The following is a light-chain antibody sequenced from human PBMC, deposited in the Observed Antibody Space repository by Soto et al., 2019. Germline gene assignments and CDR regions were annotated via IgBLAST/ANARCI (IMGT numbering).Light chain of an antibody. Sequence: EIVLTQSPATLSLSPGERATLSCRASQGVSSYLAWYQQTPGQAPRLLLYDASNRATGIPARFSGSGSGTDFTLTISSLEPEDFAVYYCQQRSNWPITFGQGPRLEIK. CDR2: DAS. J-gene: IGKJ5*01. CDR3: QQRSNWPIT. V-gene: IGKV3-11*01. CDR1: QGVSSY.